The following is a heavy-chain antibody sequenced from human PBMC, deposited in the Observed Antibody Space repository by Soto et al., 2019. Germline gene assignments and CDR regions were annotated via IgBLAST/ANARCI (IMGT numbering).Heavy chain of an antibody. V-gene: IGHV1-3*01. CDR3: ARAPYGASLDY. Sequence: QVQLVQSGAEVKKPGASVKVSCKASGYTFTSYAMHWVRQASGRRPEWMGWINAGNGNTYFSQQFQGRVTLTRDTSASTAYMELSSLISEDAALYYCARAPYGASLDYWGQGALVSVSS. CDR1: GYTFTSYA. CDR2: INAGNGNT. D-gene: IGHD4-17*01. J-gene: IGHJ4*02.